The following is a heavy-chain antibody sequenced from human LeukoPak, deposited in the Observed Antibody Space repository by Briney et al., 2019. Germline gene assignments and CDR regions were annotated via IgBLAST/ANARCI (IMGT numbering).Heavy chain of an antibody. V-gene: IGHV3-74*01. D-gene: IGHD3-3*01. CDR2: ISPDGSTT. CDR1: GFTFSSYW. CDR3: TRDFDFSSAI. J-gene: IGHJ4*02. Sequence: GGSLRLSCAASGFTFSSYWMHWVRQAPGKGLVWVSRISPDGSTTGHADSVKGRFTTSRDNAKNTLYLQMNSLRAEDTAVYYCTRDFDFSSAIWGQGTLVTVSS.